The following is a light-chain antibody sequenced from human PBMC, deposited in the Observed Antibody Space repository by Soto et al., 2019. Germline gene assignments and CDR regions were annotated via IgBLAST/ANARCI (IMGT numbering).Light chain of an antibody. J-gene: IGLJ2*01. V-gene: IGLV3-21*04. Sequence: SSELTQPPSVSVAPGKTARITCGGNNIGSKSVHWYQQKPGQAPVLVIYYDSDRPSGIPERFSGSNSGNTATLTISRVEAGDEADYYCQVWDSSSDHPPVVFGGGTKLTVL. CDR3: QVWDSSSDHPPVV. CDR2: YDS. CDR1: NIGSKS.